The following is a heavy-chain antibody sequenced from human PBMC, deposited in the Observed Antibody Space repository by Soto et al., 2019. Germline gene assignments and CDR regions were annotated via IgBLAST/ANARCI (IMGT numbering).Heavy chain of an antibody. CDR3: ARESPVAVRDY. CDR2: IYYSGST. V-gene: IGHV4-31*03. J-gene: IGHJ4*02. Sequence: PSETLSLTCTVSGGSISSGGYYWSWIRQHPGKGLEWIGYIYYSGSTYYNPSLKSRVTISVDTSKNQFSLKLSSVTAADTAVYYCARESPVAVRDYWGQGTLVTVSS. CDR1: GGSISSGGYY. D-gene: IGHD6-19*01.